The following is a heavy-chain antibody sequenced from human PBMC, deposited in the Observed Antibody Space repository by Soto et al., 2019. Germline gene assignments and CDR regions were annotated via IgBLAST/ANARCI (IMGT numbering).Heavy chain of an antibody. Sequence: VSVKVSCKASGYTFTSYAIHWVRQAPGQRLEWMGWMNPNSGNTGYAQKFQGRVTMTRNTSISTAYMELSSLRSEDTAVYYCARKGGLGYCTNGVCYENYYYGMDVWGQGTTVTVSS. D-gene: IGHD2-8*01. CDR2: MNPNSGNT. CDR1: GYTFTSYA. J-gene: IGHJ6*02. V-gene: IGHV1-8*02. CDR3: ARKGGLGYCTNGVCYENYYYGMDV.